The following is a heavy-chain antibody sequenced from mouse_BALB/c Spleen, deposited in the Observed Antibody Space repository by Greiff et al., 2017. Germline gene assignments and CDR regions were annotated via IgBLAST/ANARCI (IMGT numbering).Heavy chain of an antibody. CDR1: GYTFTDYE. J-gene: IGHJ3*01. V-gene: IGHV1-15*01. D-gene: IGHD3-3*01. Sequence: VQLQQSGAELVRPGASVTLSCKASGYTFTDYEMHWVKQTPVHGLEWIGAIDPETGGTAYNQKFKGKATLTADKSSSTAYMELRSLTSEDSAVYYCTRGTRAYWGQGTLVTVSA. CDR3: TRGTRAY. CDR2: IDPETGGT.